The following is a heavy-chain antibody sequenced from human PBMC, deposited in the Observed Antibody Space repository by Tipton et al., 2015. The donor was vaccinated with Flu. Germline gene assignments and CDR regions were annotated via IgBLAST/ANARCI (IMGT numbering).Heavy chain of an antibody. D-gene: IGHD4-17*01. CDR3: AKDFRNGDYEDDAFDF. CDR2: ISWNSGRI. CDR1: GFTFDDHA. V-gene: IGHV3-9*01. J-gene: IGHJ3*01. Sequence: SLRLSCAASGFTFDDHAMHWVRKAPGKGLEWASGISWNSGRIGYADSVKGRFTISRDIAKNSLYLQMNSLRAEDTALYYCAKDFRNGDYEDDAFDFWGQGTMVTVSS.